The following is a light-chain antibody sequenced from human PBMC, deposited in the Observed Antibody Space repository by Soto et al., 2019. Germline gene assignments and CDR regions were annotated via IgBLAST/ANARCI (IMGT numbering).Light chain of an antibody. J-gene: IGKJ2*01. CDR3: QHYKAWTYT. CDR2: AAS. CDR1: QSVSSN. V-gene: IGKV3-15*01. Sequence: EIVMTQSPATLSVSPGERATLSCSASQSVSSNLAWYQQKPGQAPRLLIYAASTRATGIPARFSGSGSGKEFTHTISRLQSEDYAVYFCQHYKAWTYTIGQGTKLELK.